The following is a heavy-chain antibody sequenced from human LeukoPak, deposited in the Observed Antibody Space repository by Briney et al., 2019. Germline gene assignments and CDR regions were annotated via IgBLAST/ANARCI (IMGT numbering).Heavy chain of an antibody. J-gene: IGHJ3*02. D-gene: IGHD2-15*01. V-gene: IGHV4-39*07. Sequence: SETLSLTCSVSGDSISSSESHWGWIRQTPGKGLEWIESMSYSGSTYYNPSLQSRVSISIDTSRNQFSLKLNSVTAADTAVYYCARVIGGGRDAFDIWGQGTMVTVSS. CDR3: ARVIGGGRDAFDI. CDR1: GDSISSSESH. CDR2: MSYSGST.